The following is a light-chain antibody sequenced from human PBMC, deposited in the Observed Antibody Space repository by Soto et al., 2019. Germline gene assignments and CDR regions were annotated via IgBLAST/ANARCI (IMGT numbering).Light chain of an antibody. CDR1: QNVRTF. V-gene: IGKV3-11*01. Sequence: EVVLTQSPATLSLSPGELATLSCRASQNVRTFLDWYQQKPGQAPRLLIYGASNRATGIPARFSGSGSGTDFTLTISSLEPEDFAVYYCHQHSHWPPWTFGKGTRVEIQ. J-gene: IGKJ1*01. CDR3: HQHSHWPPWT. CDR2: GAS.